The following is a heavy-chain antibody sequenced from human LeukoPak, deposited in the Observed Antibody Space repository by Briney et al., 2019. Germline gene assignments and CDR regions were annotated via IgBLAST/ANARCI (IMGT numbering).Heavy chain of an antibody. CDR1: GYTFTSYG. CDR2: INANTGNP. D-gene: IGHD5-18*01. V-gene: IGHV7-4-1*02. CDR3: ARVGDSGYSYGYNFDY. J-gene: IGHJ4*02. Sequence: ASVKVSCKASGYTFTSYGISWVRQAPGQGLEWMGWINANTGNPTYAQGFTGRFVFSLDTSVSTAYLQISSLKAEDTAVYYCARVGDSGYSYGYNFDYWGQGTLVTVSS.